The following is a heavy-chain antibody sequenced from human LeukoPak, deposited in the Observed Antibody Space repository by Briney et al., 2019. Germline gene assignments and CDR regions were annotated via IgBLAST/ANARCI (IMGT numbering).Heavy chain of an antibody. J-gene: IGHJ5*02. D-gene: IGHD6-13*01. CDR2: INPNSGGT. CDR3: ARSSRRQGNENWFDP. Sequence: ASVKVSCKASGYTFTSYYMHWVRQAPGQGLEWMGWINPNSGGTNYAQKFQGRVTMTRDTSISTAYMELSRLRSDDTAVYYCARSSRRQGNENWFDPWGQGTLVTVSS. V-gene: IGHV1-2*02. CDR1: GYTFTSYY.